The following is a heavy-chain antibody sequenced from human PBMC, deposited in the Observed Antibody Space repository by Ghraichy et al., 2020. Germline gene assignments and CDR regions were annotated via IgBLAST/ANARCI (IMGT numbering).Heavy chain of an antibody. J-gene: IGHJ5*02. CDR3: ARDHYPSASSWFLS. Sequence: GGSLRLSCGASGFTFSSYWMSWVRQAPGKGLEWVANIKQDGSEKYYVDSVKGRFTISRDNAKNSLYLQMNSLRAEDTAVYYCARDHYPSASSWFLSWGQGTLVTVSS. CDR2: IKQDGSEK. CDR1: GFTFSSYW. D-gene: IGHD6-13*01. V-gene: IGHV3-7*03.